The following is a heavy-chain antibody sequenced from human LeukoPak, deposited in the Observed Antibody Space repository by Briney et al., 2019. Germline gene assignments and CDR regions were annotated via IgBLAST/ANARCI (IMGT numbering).Heavy chain of an antibody. CDR2: IYSGGST. V-gene: IGHV3-53*01. Sequence: GGSLRLSCAASVLTFSSYWKHWVRQAPGKGLEWVSMIYSGGSTYYADSVKGRFTIYRDNSENTLYLQTKRRGGEDAAVYYCARVGSYKVDYWGQGTLVTVSS. CDR3: ARVGSYKVDY. CDR1: VLTFSSYW. J-gene: IGHJ4*02. D-gene: IGHD1-1*01.